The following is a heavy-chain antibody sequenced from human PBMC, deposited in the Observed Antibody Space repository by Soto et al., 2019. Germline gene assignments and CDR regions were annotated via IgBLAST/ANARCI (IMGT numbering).Heavy chain of an antibody. CDR3: ARDLGDFWSGFNPYYYGMDV. D-gene: IGHD3-3*01. CDR1: GYTLTSYY. CDR2: INPSGGST. J-gene: IGHJ6*02. Sequence: ASVKLSCEASGYTLTSYYMHWVRQAPGQGLEWMGIINPSGGSTSYAQKFQGRVTMTRDTSTSTVYMELSSLRSEDTAVYYCARDLGDFWSGFNPYYYGMDVWGQGTTVTVSS. V-gene: IGHV1-46*01.